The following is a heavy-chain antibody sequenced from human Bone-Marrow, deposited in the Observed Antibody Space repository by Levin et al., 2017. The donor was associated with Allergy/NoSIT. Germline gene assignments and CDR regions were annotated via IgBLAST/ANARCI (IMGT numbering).Heavy chain of an antibody. CDR1: GFTFSSYS. CDR3: ARDPPFYYDSSGSDY. V-gene: IGHV3-48*01. Sequence: PGGSLRLSCAASGFTFSSYSMNWVRQAPGKGLEWVSYISSSGSTIYYADSVKGRFTISRDNAKNSLDLQMNSLRAEDTAVYYCARDPPFYYDSSGSDYWGQGTRVTVSS. D-gene: IGHD3-22*01. J-gene: IGHJ4*02. CDR2: ISSSGSTI.